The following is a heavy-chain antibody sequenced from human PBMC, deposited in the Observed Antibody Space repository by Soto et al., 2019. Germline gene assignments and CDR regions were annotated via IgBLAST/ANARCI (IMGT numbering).Heavy chain of an antibody. J-gene: IGHJ4*02. V-gene: IGHV4-30-2*01. D-gene: IGHD6-19*01. CDR3: ASAGGLGAVAADY. CDR2: IYHSGST. CDR1: GGSISSGGYS. Sequence: QLQLQESGSGLVKPSQTLSLTCAVSGGSISSGGYSWSWIRQPPGKGLEWIGYIYHSGSTYYNPSLKSRVTISVDRSKNQFSRKLSSVTAADTAVYYCASAGGLGAVAADYWGKGTLVTVSS.